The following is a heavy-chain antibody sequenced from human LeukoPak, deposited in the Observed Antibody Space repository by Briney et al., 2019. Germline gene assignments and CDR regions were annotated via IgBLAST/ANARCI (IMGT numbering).Heavy chain of an antibody. D-gene: IGHD3-9*01. CDR1: GGSISSSSYY. V-gene: IGHV4-39*01. CDR2: IYYSGST. J-gene: IGHJ4*02. Sequence: SETLSLTCTVSGGSISSSSYYWGWIRQPPGKGLEWIESIYYSGSTYYNPSLKSRVTISVDTSKNQFSLKLSSVTAADTAVYYCARHKYYDILTGYSDYFDYWGQGTLVTVSS. CDR3: ARHKYYDILTGYSDYFDY.